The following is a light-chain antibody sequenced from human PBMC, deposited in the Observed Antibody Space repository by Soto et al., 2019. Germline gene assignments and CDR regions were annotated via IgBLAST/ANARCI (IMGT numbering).Light chain of an antibody. Sequence: QSALTQPASVSGSLGQSITISCTGAASDIGYYNFVSWYQQHPATAPKLIIYDVSHRPSGISFRFSGSKSGNTASLTISGRRAEDEAAYYCASYTGTDTPWVFGGGTQLTVL. J-gene: IGLJ3*02. CDR1: ASDIGYYNF. CDR2: DVS. CDR3: ASYTGTDTPWV. V-gene: IGLV2-14*03.